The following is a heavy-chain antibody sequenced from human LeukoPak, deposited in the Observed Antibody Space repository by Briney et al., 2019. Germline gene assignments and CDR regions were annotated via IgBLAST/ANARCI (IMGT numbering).Heavy chain of an antibody. CDR1: GFTFSSYS. Sequence: GSLRLSCAASGFTFSSYSMNWVRQAPGKGLEWVSSISSSSSYIYYADSVKGRSTISRDNAKNSLYLQMNSLRAEDTAVYYCARDPYSSAATDYWGQGTLVTVSS. CDR3: ARDPYSSAATDY. CDR2: ISSSSSYI. V-gene: IGHV3-21*01. D-gene: IGHD6-19*01. J-gene: IGHJ4*02.